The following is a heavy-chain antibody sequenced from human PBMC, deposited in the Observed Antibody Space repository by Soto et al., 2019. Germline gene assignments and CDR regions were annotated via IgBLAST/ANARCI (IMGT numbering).Heavy chain of an antibody. Sequence: GGSLRLSCAASGFTFSSYAMHWVRQAPGKGLEWVAVISYDGSNKYYADSVKGRFTISRDNSKNTLYLQMNSLRAEDTAVYYCARNPISSPYVFWRGGVYYYYYGMDVWGQGTTVPVSS. V-gene: IGHV3-30-3*01. CDR3: ARNPISSPYVFWRGGVYYYYYGMDV. CDR1: GFTFSSYA. D-gene: IGHD3-3*01. CDR2: ISYDGSNK. J-gene: IGHJ6*02.